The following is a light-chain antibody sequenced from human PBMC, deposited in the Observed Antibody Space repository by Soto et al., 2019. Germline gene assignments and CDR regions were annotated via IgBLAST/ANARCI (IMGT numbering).Light chain of an antibody. J-gene: IGKJ1*01. V-gene: IGKV1-8*01. CDR2: AAS. CDR1: QGISSY. CDR3: QQYYSYPLT. Sequence: AIRMTQSPSSLSASTGDRVTITCRASQGISSYLAWYQQKPGKDPKLLIYAASTLQSGVPSRFSGSGSGTDFTLTISCLQSEDFATYYCQQYYSYPLTFGQRTKVEIK.